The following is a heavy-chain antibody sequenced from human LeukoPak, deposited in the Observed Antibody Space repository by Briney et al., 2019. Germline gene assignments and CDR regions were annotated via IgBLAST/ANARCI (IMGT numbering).Heavy chain of an antibody. J-gene: IGHJ4*02. V-gene: IGHV3-11*04. Sequence: PGGSLRLSCAASGFTFSDYYMSWIRQAPGKGLEWVSYISSSGSTIYYADSVKGRFTISRDNAKNSLYLQMNSLRAEDTAVYYCARVHCSGGSCLDYFDYWGQGTLVTVSS. CDR1: GFTFSDYY. CDR3: ARVHCSGGSCLDYFDY. CDR2: ISSSGSTI. D-gene: IGHD2-15*01.